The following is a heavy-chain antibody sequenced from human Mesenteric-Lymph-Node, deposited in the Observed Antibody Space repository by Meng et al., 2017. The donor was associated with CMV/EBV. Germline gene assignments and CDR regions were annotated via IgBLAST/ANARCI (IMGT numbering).Heavy chain of an antibody. V-gene: IGHV3-23*01. CDR3: ARDSSPGYCTSGDCYNWFDP. CDR1: GFAVRSYA. D-gene: IGHD2-8*01. Sequence: GESLKISWVAAGFAVRSYAMSWVRQGPGKGLEWVSTVLGAGENTNYADSVKGRFTISRDNSKNTLSLQLNNLRAEDSALYYCARDSSPGYCTSGDCYNWFDPWGQGTLVTVSS. CDR2: VLGAGENT. J-gene: IGHJ5*02.